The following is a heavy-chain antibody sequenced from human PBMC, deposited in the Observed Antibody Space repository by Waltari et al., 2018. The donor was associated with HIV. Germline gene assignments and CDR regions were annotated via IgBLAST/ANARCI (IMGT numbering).Heavy chain of an antibody. CDR1: GGSISSTTYY. Sequence: QLQLQESGPGLVKPSETLSLTCTVSGGSISSTTYYWGWIRQPPGKGLEWLGGIYYCGSTYYNPYFRSRDTISVDTSSNQYSLSLPSVTAADTALYYCTMLVSLRSGPSFWGQGTLVTVAS. V-gene: IGHV4-39*01. D-gene: IGHD6-19*01. CDR3: TMLVSLRSGPSF. J-gene: IGHJ4*02. CDR2: IYYCGST.